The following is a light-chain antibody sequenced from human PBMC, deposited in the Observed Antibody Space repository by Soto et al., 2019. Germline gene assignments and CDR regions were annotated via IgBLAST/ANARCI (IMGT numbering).Light chain of an antibody. CDR2: LEGIGSY. CDR3: ETWDSTTRV. CDR1: SGHSSYI. J-gene: IGLJ2*01. Sequence: QSVLTQSSSASASPGSSVKLTCTLSSGHSSYIIALHQQQPGKAPRYLMKLEGIGSYNKGSGVPDRFSGSSSGADRYLTFSHLQAEDEADYYCETWDSTTRVFGGGTKLTVL. V-gene: IGLV4-60*03.